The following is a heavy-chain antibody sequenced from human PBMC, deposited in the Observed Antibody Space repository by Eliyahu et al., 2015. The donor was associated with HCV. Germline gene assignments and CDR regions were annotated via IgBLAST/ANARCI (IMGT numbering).Heavy chain of an antibody. V-gene: IGHV4-59*01. J-gene: IGHJ5*02. D-gene: IGHD6-19*01. CDR3: TSGGGGIAVAGTGGWFDP. Sequence: QVQLQESGPGLVKPSETLSLTCTVSGGSISSYYWSWIRQPPGMGLEWIGYIYYTGSTNFNPSLKSRVTISVDTSKNQFSLKLSSVTPADTAVYYCTSGGGGIAVAGTGGWFDPWGQGTLVTVSS. CDR1: GGSISSYY. CDR2: IYYTGST.